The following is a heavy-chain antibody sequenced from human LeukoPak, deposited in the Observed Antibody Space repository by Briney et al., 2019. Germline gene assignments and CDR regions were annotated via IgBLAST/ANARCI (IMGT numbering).Heavy chain of an antibody. J-gene: IGHJ3*02. CDR3: ARLRDGYLTSAFDI. Sequence: ASVKVSCKASGYTFTSYGISWVRQAPGQGLEWMGWISAYNGNTNYAQKLQGRVTMTRNTSISTAYMELSSLRSEDTAVYYCARLRDGYLTSAFDIWGQGTMVTVSS. V-gene: IGHV1-18*01. CDR2: ISAYNGNT. CDR1: GYTFTSYG. D-gene: IGHD5-24*01.